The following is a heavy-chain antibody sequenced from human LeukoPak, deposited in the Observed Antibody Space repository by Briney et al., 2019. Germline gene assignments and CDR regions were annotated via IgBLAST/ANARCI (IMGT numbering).Heavy chain of an antibody. D-gene: IGHD6-13*01. V-gene: IGHV3-23*01. CDR2: ISGSGGAT. CDR1: GLIFDNYA. CDR3: AKDRSGLPWQQPWENWFDP. J-gene: IGHJ5*02. Sequence: QAGGSLRLSCAASGLIFDNYAMTWVRQAPGKGLEWVSGISGSGGATYYADSVKGRFTISRDNSKNTLYLQMNSLRAEDTAVYYCAKDRSGLPWQQPWENWFDPWGQGTLVTVSS.